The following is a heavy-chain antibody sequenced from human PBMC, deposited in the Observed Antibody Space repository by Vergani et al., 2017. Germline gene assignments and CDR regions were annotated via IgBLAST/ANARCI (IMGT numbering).Heavy chain of an antibody. J-gene: IGHJ5*02. V-gene: IGHV4-59*01. Sequence: QVQLQESGPGLVKPSETLSLTCTVSGGSISSYYWSWIRQHPGKGLVWIGYIYYSGGTNYNPALKNRVTISVDTSKNQFSLKLSAVTAADTAVYYCAREQGAGSYYANWFDPWGQGTLVTVSS. CDR3: AREQGAGSYYANWFDP. CDR2: IYYSGGT. CDR1: GGSISSYY. D-gene: IGHD3-10*01.